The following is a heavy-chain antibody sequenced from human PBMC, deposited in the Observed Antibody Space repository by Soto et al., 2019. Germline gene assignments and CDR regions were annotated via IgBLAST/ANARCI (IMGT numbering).Heavy chain of an antibody. V-gene: IGHV4-34*01. CDR1: GGSFSGYS. D-gene: IGHD1-26*01. CDR3: ARGLFSENYYSGGWYYFDY. Sequence: QVQLQQWGAGLLKPSETLSLTCAVYGGSFSGYSWTWIRQSPGKGLEWIGQINHSGSTTYNPSLKSRVTISPATSKNQYSLELGSVTAADTAVYYCARGLFSENYYSGGWYYFDYWGQGTLVTVSS. J-gene: IGHJ4*02. CDR2: INHSGST.